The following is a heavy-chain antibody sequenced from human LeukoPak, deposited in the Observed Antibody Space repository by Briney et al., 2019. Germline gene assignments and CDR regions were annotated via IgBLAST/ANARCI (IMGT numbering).Heavy chain of an antibody. J-gene: IGHJ5*02. D-gene: IGHD7-27*01. V-gene: IGHV1-18*01. Sequence: GASVKVSCKASGYTFTSYGISWVRQAPGHGLEWMGWISGHNGNTNYAEKFQGRATMTTDTSTNTAYIELRSLRFDDTAVYYCARDFAWGSGGAPIDDNWLDPWGQGTLVTVSS. CDR3: ARDFAWGSGGAPIDDNWLDP. CDR2: ISGHNGNT. CDR1: GYTFTSYG.